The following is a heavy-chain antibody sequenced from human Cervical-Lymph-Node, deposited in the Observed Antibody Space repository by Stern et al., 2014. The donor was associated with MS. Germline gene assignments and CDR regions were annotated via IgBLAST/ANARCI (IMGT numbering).Heavy chain of an antibody. J-gene: IGHJ4*02. V-gene: IGHV3-7*01. Sequence: VQLVQSGGDLVQPGGSLRLSCAASGFTFSNYWMTWVRQAPGKGLEWVANINQDGSEKYYLDSVKGRFTISRDNAKESLYLQVNSLRAEDTGVYYCARDYSLVSVAADNWDHWGQGTLVTVSS. CDR1: GFTFSNYW. CDR2: INQDGSEK. D-gene: IGHD1-1*01. CDR3: ARDYSLVSVAADNWDH.